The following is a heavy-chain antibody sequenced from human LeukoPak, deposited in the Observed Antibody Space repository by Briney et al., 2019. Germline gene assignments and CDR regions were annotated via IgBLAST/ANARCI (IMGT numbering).Heavy chain of an antibody. J-gene: IGHJ3*02. Sequence: GESLKISCKGSGSSFTSYWIGWVRQMPGKGLEWMGIIYPGDSDTRYSPSFQGQVTISADKSISTAYLQWSSLKASDTAMYYCASCKYDYGDYDHAFDIWGQGTMVTVSS. V-gene: IGHV5-51*01. CDR1: GSSFTSYW. CDR2: IYPGDSDT. D-gene: IGHD4-17*01. CDR3: ASCKYDYGDYDHAFDI.